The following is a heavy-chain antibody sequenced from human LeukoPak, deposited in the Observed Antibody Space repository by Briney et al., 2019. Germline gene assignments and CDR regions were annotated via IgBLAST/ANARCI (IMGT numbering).Heavy chain of an antibody. J-gene: IGHJ4*02. CDR1: GYPISSGYY. V-gene: IGHV4-38-2*01. D-gene: IGHD3-22*01. CDR3: ACRHDSSGYYYFDY. Sequence: SETLSLTCAVSGYPISSGYYWGWIRPPPGKGLEWIGSTYHSGSTYYNPSLKSRVTISVDTSKNQFSLKLSSVTAADTAVYYCACRHDSSGYYYFDYWGQGTLVTASS. CDR2: TYHSGST.